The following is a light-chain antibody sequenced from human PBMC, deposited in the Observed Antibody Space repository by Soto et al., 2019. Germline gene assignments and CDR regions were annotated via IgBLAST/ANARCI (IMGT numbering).Light chain of an antibody. J-gene: IGLJ1*01. CDR2: EVS. Sequence: QSALTQPASVSGSRGQSIAISWAGTTSDVGGYNYVSWYQQHPGKVPKLLIHEVSNRPSGVSNRFSGSKSGNTASLTISGLQAEDEADYYCLSKTGTISYVFGTGTKVTVL. V-gene: IGLV2-14*01. CDR3: LSKTGTISYV. CDR1: TSDVGGYNY.